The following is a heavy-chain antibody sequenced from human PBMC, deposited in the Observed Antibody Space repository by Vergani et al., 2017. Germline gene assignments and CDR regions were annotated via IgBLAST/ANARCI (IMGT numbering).Heavy chain of an antibody. J-gene: IGHJ4*02. V-gene: IGHV3-30*18. D-gene: IGHD3-22*01. Sequence: QVQLVESGGGVVQHGRSLRLSCETSGFMFNNYGMHWVRQAPGKGLEWVAVISSDGSNKHYADSVKGRFTISRDNSQNTLYLQMDSLTAEDTAIYFCVNGYYYDQSGLASFDYWGQGTLVTVSS. CDR1: GFMFNNYG. CDR3: VNGYYYDQSGLASFDY. CDR2: ISSDGSNK.